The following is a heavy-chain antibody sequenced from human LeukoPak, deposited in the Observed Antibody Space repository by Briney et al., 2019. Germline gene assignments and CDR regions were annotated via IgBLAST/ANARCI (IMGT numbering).Heavy chain of an antibody. V-gene: IGHV3-30*18. D-gene: IGHD2-8*01. CDR3: ANGYCTNGVCYPYYYYYMDV. CDR1: GFTFSSYG. CDR2: ISYDGSNK. J-gene: IGHJ6*03. Sequence: GGSLRLSCAASGFTFSSYGMHWVRQAPGKGLEWVAVISYDGSNKYYADSVRGRFTISRDNSKNTLYLQMNSLRAEDTAVYYCANGYCTNGVCYPYYYYYMDVWGKGTTVTVSS.